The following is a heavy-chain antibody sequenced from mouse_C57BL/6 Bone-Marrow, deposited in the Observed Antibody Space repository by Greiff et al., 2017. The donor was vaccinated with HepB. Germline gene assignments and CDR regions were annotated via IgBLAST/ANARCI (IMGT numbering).Heavy chain of an antibody. CDR3: ARAHYGSSFDY. CDR2: IHPSDSET. CDR1: GYTFTSYW. V-gene: IGHV1-74*01. J-gene: IGHJ2*01. Sequence: QVQLQQSGAELVKPGASVKVSCKASGYTFTSYWMHWVKQRPGQGLEWIGRIHPSDSETHYNQKFKDKATLTVDKSSSTAYMQLSSLTSEDSAVYYCARAHYGSSFDYWGQGTTLTVSS. D-gene: IGHD1-1*01.